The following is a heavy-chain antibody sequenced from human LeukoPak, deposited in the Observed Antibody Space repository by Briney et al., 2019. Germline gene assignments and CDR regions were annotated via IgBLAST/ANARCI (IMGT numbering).Heavy chain of an antibody. CDR1: GSTFSNYA. D-gene: IGHD3-22*01. CDR2: ISSDGIST. CDR3: VKDFAPNGYDSSGYYFLNFDY. V-gene: IGHV3-64D*09. J-gene: IGHJ4*02. Sequence: GGSLRLSCSASGSTFSNYAMHWVRQAPGKGLEYVSAISSDGISTYYADSVKGRFTISRDNSKNTLYLQMSSLRAEDTAVYYCVKDFAPNGYDSSGYYFLNFDYWGQGTLVTVSS.